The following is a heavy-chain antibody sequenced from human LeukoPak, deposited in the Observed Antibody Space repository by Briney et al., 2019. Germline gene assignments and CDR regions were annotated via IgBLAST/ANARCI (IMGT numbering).Heavy chain of an antibody. Sequence: SETLSLTCTVSGGSISSYYWSWIRQPAGKGLEWTGRIYTSGSTNYNPSLKSRVTMSVDTSKNQFSLKLSSVTAADTAVYYCARDQVAGTMYYFDYWGQGTLVTVSS. CDR2: IYTSGST. D-gene: IGHD6-19*01. J-gene: IGHJ4*02. CDR3: ARDQVAGTMYYFDY. CDR1: GGSISSYY. V-gene: IGHV4-4*07.